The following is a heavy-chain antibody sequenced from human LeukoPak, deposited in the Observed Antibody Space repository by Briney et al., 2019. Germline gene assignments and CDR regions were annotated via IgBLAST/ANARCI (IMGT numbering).Heavy chain of an antibody. D-gene: IGHD4-17*01. CDR2: IYTSGST. Sequence: PSETLSLTCTVSGGSISSYYWSWIRQPPGKGLEWIGYIYTSGSTNYNPSLKRRVTISVDTSKNQFSLKLSSVTAADTAVYYCARHYGDPYYYYMDVWGKGTTVTVSS. V-gene: IGHV4-4*09. CDR1: GGSISSYY. J-gene: IGHJ6*03. CDR3: ARHYGDPYYYYMDV.